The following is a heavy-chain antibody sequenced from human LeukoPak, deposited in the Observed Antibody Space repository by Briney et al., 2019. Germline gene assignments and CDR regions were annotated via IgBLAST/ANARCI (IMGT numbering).Heavy chain of an antibody. Sequence: PGGSLRLSCAASGFTFSSYWMSWVRQAPGKGLEGVANIKQDGSEKYYVDSVKGRFTISRDNAKNPLYLQMNSLRAEDTAVYYCARDNNYDILTGYYIGGSRNYYYYMDVWGKGTTVTISS. D-gene: IGHD3-9*01. CDR1: GFTFSSYW. J-gene: IGHJ6*03. CDR2: IKQDGSEK. V-gene: IGHV3-7*01. CDR3: ARDNNYDILTGYYIGGSRNYYYYMDV.